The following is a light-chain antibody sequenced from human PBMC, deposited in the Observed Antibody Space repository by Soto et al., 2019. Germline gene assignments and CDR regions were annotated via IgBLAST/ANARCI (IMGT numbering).Light chain of an antibody. V-gene: IGLV2-14*03. CDR1: SSDVGGYNY. CDR2: DVS. CDR3: SSYTSTNTLVI. Sequence: QCALTQPASVCGSPGQSVTISCTRTSSDVGGYNYVSWYQQHPGKAPKLLIYDVSHRPSVVSSRFSGSKSGNTASLAISGLQAEDEADYYCSSYTSTNTLVIFGGGTKVTVL. J-gene: IGLJ2*01.